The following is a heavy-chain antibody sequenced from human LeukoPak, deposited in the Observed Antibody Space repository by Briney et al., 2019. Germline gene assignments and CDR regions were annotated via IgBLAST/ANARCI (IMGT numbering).Heavy chain of an antibody. Sequence: GGSQTLSCAVSGFTFSSYAMIWVRQAPGKGLEWVSAISGSGGSTNYADSVKGRFTISRDNSKNTLYLQMNSLRAEDTAVYYCAKDRAMVRGVTYFDYWGQGTLVTVSS. D-gene: IGHD3-10*01. CDR3: AKDRAMVRGVTYFDY. V-gene: IGHV3-23*01. CDR2: ISGSGGST. CDR1: GFTFSSYA. J-gene: IGHJ4*02.